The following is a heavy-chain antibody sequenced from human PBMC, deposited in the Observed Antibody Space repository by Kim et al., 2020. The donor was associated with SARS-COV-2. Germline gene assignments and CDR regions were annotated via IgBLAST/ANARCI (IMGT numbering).Heavy chain of an antibody. J-gene: IGHJ6*02. Sequence: GGSLRLSCTASGFSFDDYAMYWVRQRPGKGLEWVSGISWDSGSIIYADSVKGRFSVSRDNTKKSLYLQVNSLRLEDTAIYHCAKGGSGHPRDYYYGMDVWGQGTTVIVS. CDR2: ISWDSGSI. V-gene: IGHV3-9*01. CDR3: AKGGSGHPRDYYYGMDV. D-gene: IGHD3-10*01. CDR1: GFSFDDYA.